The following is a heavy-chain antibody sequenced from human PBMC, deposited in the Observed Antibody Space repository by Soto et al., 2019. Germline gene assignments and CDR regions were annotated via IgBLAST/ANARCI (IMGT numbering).Heavy chain of an antibody. J-gene: IGHJ6*02. CDR2: INPDSGGT. CDR3: ARLKGLFVSRDHIWEAHYILGLDV. V-gene: IGHV1-2*02. D-gene: IGHD1-26*01. CDR1: GYIFTGFY. Sequence: RASVKVSCKASGYIFTGFYIHWVRQAPGQGLGWMGWINPDSGGTDYAQKFQGRVTMTRDTSINTAYMELSRLRHDDTAVYYCARLKGLFVSRDHIWEAHYILGLDVWGQGTMVTVSS.